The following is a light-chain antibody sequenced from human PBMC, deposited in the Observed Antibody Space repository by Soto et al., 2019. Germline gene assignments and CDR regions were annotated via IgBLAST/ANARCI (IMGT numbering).Light chain of an antibody. Sequence: QSVLTQPPSVSEAPRQRGTITRSGNSSNIGNNAVNWYQRLPGKAPKLLIYYDDLLPSGVSDRFSGSKSGTSASLAISGLQSEDEADYYCAAWDDSLNGQVFGTGTKVTVL. J-gene: IGLJ1*01. V-gene: IGLV1-36*01. CDR1: SSNIGNNA. CDR2: YDD. CDR3: AAWDDSLNGQV.